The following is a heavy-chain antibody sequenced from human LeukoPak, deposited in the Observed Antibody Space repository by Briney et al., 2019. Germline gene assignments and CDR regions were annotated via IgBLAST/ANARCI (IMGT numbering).Heavy chain of an antibody. J-gene: IGHJ4*02. CDR1: GDTLTELS. CDR2: FDPEDGET. Sequence: ASVKVSCKVSGDTLTELSMHWVRQAPGKGLEWMGGFDPEDGETLYAQKFQGRVTMTEDTSTDTAYMELSSLRSEDTAMYYCAREDYYDSGSSDYWGQGTLVTASS. D-gene: IGHD3-22*01. CDR3: AREDYYDSGSSDY. V-gene: IGHV1-24*01.